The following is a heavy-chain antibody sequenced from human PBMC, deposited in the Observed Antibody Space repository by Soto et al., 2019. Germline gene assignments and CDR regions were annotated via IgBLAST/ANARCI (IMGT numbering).Heavy chain of an antibody. CDR1: GFTFNNYA. D-gene: IGHD6-13*01. CDR2: ISGTGGST. CDR3: AKGTAEIGTFDY. J-gene: IGHJ4*02. Sequence: EVQLLKSGGGLVQPGGSLRVSRAASGFTFNNYAMSWVRQAPGKGLEWVSTISGTGGSTYHADSVKGRFTISRDNSKNTLYLQMNSLRAEDTAVYYCAKGTAEIGTFDYWGQGSLVTVSS. V-gene: IGHV3-23*01.